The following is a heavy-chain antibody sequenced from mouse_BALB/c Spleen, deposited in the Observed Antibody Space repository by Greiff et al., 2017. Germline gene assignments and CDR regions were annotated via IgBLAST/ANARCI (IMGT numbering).Heavy chain of an antibody. CDR3: ARQRELDY. Sequence: EVKLMESGGDLVKPGGSLKLSCAASGFTFSSYGMSWVRQTPDKRLEWVATISSGGSYTYYPDSVKGRFTISRDNAKNTLYLQMSSLKSEDTAMYYCARQRELDYWGQGTSVTVSS. CDR2: ISSGGSYT. J-gene: IGHJ4*01. V-gene: IGHV5-6*01. CDR1: GFTFSSYG.